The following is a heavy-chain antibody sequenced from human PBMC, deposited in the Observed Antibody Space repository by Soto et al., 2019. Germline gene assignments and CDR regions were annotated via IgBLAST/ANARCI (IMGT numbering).Heavy chain of an antibody. D-gene: IGHD3-22*01. CDR1: GGSISSGVCY. V-gene: IGHV4-31*03. J-gene: IGHJ4*02. CDR2: IYYSGST. CDR3: AREALDSSGSQDY. Sequence: SETMSVTCTVSGGSISSGVCYWSRIRQHPGKGLEWTGYIYYSGSTYYNPSLKSRVTISVDTSKNQFSLKLSSVTAADTAVYYCAREALDSSGSQDYWGQGTLVTVSS.